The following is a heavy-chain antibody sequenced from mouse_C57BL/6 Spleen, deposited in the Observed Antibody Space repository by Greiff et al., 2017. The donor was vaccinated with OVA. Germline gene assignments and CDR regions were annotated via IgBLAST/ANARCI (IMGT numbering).Heavy chain of an antibody. D-gene: IGHD2-3*01. J-gene: IGHJ2*01. V-gene: IGHV3-6*01. CDR1: GYSITSGYY. CDR3: ARVDGYLSY. CDR2: ISYDGSN. Sequence: VQLKQSGPGLVKPSQSLSLTCSVTGYSITSGYYWNWIRQFPGNKLEWMGYISYDGSNNYKPSLKNRISITRDTSKNQFFLKLNSVTTEDTATYYCARVDGYLSYWGQGTTLTVSS.